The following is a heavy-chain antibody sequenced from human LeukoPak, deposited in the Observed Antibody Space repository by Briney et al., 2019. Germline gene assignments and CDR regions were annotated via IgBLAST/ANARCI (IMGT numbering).Heavy chain of an antibody. V-gene: IGHV4-59*01. CDR2: IYYSGST. CDR1: GGSISSYY. Sequence: SETLSLTCTVSGGSISSYYWSWIRQPPGKGLEWIGYIYYSGSTNYNPSLKSRVTISVDTSKNQFSLKLSSVTAADTAVYYCARRPPSVPFDYWGQGTLVTVSS. J-gene: IGHJ4*02. D-gene: IGHD5/OR15-5a*01. CDR3: ARRPPSVPFDY.